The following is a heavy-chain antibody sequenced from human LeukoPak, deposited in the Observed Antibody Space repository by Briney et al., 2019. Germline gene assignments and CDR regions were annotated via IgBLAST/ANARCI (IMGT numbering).Heavy chain of an antibody. Sequence: SGGSLRLSCAASGFTFSSYSMNWVRQAPGKGLEWVSSISSSSSYIYYADSVKGRFTISRDNAKNSLYLQMNSLRAEDTAVYYCARGVTGNIDMDVWGQGTTVTVSS. D-gene: IGHD1-20*01. CDR2: ISSSSSYI. J-gene: IGHJ6*02. CDR1: GFTFSSYS. V-gene: IGHV3-21*01. CDR3: ARGVTGNIDMDV.